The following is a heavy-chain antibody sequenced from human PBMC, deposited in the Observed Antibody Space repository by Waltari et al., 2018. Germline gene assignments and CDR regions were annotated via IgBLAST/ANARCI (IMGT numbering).Heavy chain of an antibody. CDR1: EFTLSNSA. CDR2: LVRSGFGT. Sequence: DVRLSESGGGLAQTGGSLRLSCVASEFTLSNSAMSWVRQAPGKGLEWVSALVRSGFGTHYADSVKGRFAISRDNAKNTLYLQMNSLRAEDTAVYYCAKCEMYDSGWCAFFRYWGQGTLVTVSS. D-gene: IGHD6-19*01. J-gene: IGHJ4*02. CDR3: AKCEMYDSGWCAFFRY. V-gene: IGHV3-23*01.